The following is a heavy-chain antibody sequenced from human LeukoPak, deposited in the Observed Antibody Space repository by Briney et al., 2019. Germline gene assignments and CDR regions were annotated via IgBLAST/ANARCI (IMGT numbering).Heavy chain of an antibody. V-gene: IGHV4-4*07. Sequence: PSETLSLTCTVSGGSISSYYWSWVRQPAGKGLEWIGRIYTSGSNNYNPSLKSRVTMSVDTSKNQFSLKLSSVTAADTAVYYCARGLGYCSSTSCYGGTRFDPWGQGTLVTVSS. CDR1: GGSISSYY. D-gene: IGHD2-2*01. CDR3: ARGLGYCSSTSCYGGTRFDP. J-gene: IGHJ5*02. CDR2: IYTSGSN.